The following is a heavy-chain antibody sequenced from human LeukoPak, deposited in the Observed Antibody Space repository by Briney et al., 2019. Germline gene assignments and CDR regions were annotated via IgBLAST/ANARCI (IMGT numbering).Heavy chain of an antibody. J-gene: IGHJ4*02. Sequence: SETLSLTCTVSGDSINTYYWSWIRQPPGKGLEWIGRIYTSGSTNYNPSLKSRVTMSVDTSKNQFSLKLSSVTAADAAVYYCARTTVNEKDDYWGQGTLVTVSS. D-gene: IGHD4-17*01. CDR3: ARTTVNEKDDY. CDR2: IYTSGST. V-gene: IGHV4-4*07. CDR1: GDSINTYY.